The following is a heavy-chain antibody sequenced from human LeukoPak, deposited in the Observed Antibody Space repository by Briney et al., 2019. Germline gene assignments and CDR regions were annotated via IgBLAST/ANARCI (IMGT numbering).Heavy chain of an antibody. CDR3: ARESKDSSGDAFDI. J-gene: IGHJ3*02. D-gene: IGHD3-10*01. CDR1: GFTFSSYA. Sequence: PGGSLRLSCAASGFTFSSYAMHWVRQAPGKGLEWVAVISYDGSNKYYADSVKGRFTISRDNSKNTLYLQMNSLRAEDTAVYYCARESKDSSGDAFDIWGQGTMVTVSS. CDR2: ISYDGSNK. V-gene: IGHV3-30-3*01.